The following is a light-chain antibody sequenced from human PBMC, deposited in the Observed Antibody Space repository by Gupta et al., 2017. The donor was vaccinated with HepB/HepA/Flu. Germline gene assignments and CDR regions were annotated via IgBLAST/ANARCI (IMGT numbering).Light chain of an antibody. V-gene: IGKV3-11*01. Sequence: EIVLTQSPATLSLSPGERATLSCRASQSVSSYLAWYQQKPGQAPRLLIYDASNRDTGIPARFSGSGYGKDLTLTISSREQEEFAGYYFQQRSNWPPWTFGQGTKVEIK. J-gene: IGKJ1*01. CDR3: QQRSNWPPWT. CDR2: DAS. CDR1: QSVSSY.